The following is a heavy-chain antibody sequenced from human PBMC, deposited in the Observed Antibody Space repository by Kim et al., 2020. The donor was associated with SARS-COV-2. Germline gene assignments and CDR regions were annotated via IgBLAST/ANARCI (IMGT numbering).Heavy chain of an antibody. J-gene: IGHJ2*01. Sequence: GGSLRLSCAVSGFTSSNYAMSWVRQAPGKGLEWVAAISGDGGKPYYADSVKGRFTISRDNSRSTLYLQMNSLGAEDTALYYCAKLTGLLYPGSVFWG. V-gene: IGHV3-23*01. CDR2: ISGDGGKP. CDR1: GFTSSNYA. CDR3: AKLTGLLYPGSVF. D-gene: IGHD1-1*01.